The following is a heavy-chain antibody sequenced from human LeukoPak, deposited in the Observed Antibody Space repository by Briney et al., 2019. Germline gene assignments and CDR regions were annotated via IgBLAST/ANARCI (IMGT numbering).Heavy chain of an antibody. J-gene: IGHJ4*02. CDR1: GFTFSNYV. CDR2: ISDNGGTT. V-gene: IGHV3-23*01. Sequence: GGSLRLSCVASGFTFSNYVMSWVRQAPGQGLQRVSAISDNGGTTYYADSVKGRFTISRDNAKNTLYLQMNSLRAEDTAVYYCARGDDILTGFDYWGQGTLVTVSS. D-gene: IGHD3-9*01. CDR3: ARGDDILTGFDY.